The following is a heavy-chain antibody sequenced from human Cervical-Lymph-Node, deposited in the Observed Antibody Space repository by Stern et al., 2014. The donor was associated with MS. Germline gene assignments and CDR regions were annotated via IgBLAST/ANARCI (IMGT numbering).Heavy chain of an antibody. Sequence: VQLLESGAEVKKPGSSVKVSCKTSGDNFINHAFTWVRQAPGQGLEWMGGIIPMYGAANYAQKLTGRVTITADASTNTVYMELSSLRSEDTAMLYCARSFRRYYDSSGYPDALDMWGQGTMVTVSS. CDR3: ARSFRRYYDSSGYPDALDM. CDR1: GDNFINHA. J-gene: IGHJ3*02. V-gene: IGHV1-69*01. D-gene: IGHD3-22*01. CDR2: IIPMYGAA.